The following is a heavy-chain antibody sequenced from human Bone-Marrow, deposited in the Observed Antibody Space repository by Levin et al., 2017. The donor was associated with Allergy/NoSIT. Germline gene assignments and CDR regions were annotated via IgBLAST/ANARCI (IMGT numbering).Heavy chain of an antibody. D-gene: IGHD6-6*01. Sequence: SETLSLTCAVSGGSISSGGYSWSWIRQPPGTGLEWIGYIYHSGSTYYNPSLKSRVTISVDRSKNQFSLKLSSVTAADTAVYYCARGVAARRLGGFDYWGQGTLVTVSS. J-gene: IGHJ4*02. CDR3: ARGVAARRLGGFDY. V-gene: IGHV4-30-2*01. CDR1: GGSISSGGYS. CDR2: IYHSGST.